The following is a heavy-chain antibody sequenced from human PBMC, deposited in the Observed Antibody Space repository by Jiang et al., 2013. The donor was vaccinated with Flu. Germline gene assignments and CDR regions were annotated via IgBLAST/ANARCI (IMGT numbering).Heavy chain of an antibody. CDR2: IIPIFGIA. J-gene: IGHJ3*02. V-gene: IGHV1-69*17. CDR3: ARGHYYDSGPDAFDI. Sequence: GIIPIFGIANYAQKFQGRVTITAANPPSTAYMELSSLRSEDTAVYYCARGHYYDSGPDAFDIWGQGTMVTVSS. D-gene: IGHD3-22*01.